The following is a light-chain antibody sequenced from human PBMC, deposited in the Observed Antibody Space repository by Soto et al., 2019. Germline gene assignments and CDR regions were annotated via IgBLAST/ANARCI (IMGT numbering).Light chain of an antibody. CDR1: QSVSSSF. CDR3: QQFSSYPLT. Sequence: EIVLTQSPGTLSLSPGERATLSCRASQSVSSSFLAWYQQKPGQAPRLVIYGASSRATGIPDMFSGGGSGTDFTLTISRLEAEDFAVYYCQQFSSYPLTFGGGTKVEI. J-gene: IGKJ4*01. CDR2: GAS. V-gene: IGKV3-20*01.